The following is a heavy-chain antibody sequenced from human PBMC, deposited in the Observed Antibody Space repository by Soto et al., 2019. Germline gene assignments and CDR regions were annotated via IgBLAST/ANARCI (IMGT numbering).Heavy chain of an antibody. J-gene: IGHJ4*02. Sequence: SETLSLTCIVSGFAISRGYYWSWVRQPPGKGLEWIGSIYPSVSSYHNPSLATRLRLSIDTSKNQFTLNLTSVTAADTALYFCAREKVGTTFFDNWGQGIQVTVYS. V-gene: IGHV4-38-2*02. D-gene: IGHD1-1*01. CDR1: GFAISRGYY. CDR3: AREKVGTTFFDN. CDR2: IYPSVSS.